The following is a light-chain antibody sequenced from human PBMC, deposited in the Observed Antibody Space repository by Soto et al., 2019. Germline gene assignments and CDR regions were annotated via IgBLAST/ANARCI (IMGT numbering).Light chain of an antibody. J-gene: IGKJ3*01. CDR1: QSIRNH. Sequence: EIVLTQSAATLSLSPGERATLSCRASQSIRNHLAWYQQKPGQAPRLLIFEASKRATGIPARFSGSGSGTDFTLTISSLEPEGFAVYYCQQRDTWPPFTFGPGTKVDIK. V-gene: IGKV3-11*01. CDR3: QQRDTWPPFT. CDR2: EAS.